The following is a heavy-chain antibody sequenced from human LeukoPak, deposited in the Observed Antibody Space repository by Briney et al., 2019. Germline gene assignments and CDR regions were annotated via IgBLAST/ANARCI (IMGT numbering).Heavy chain of an antibody. D-gene: IGHD5-18*01. J-gene: IGHJ4*02. Sequence: LRLSCAASGFTVSDNYMSWVRQAPGKGLEWIGYIYYSGSTYYNPSLKSRVTISVDASKNQFSLKLSSVTAADTAVYYCASGYTAMGPGVYWGQGTLVTVSS. V-gene: IGHV4-31*02. CDR1: GFTVSDNY. CDR3: ASGYTAMGPGVY. CDR2: IYYSGST.